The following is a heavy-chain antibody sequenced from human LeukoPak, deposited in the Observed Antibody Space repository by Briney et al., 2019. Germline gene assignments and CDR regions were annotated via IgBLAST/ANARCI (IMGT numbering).Heavy chain of an antibody. Sequence: SETLSLTCIVSGGSVSRSSDYWNWIRQPPGKGLEWMGSMYFSGSTYYNPSLKSRVSISVDTSKKEFSLKLSSVTAADTAVYYCARSIVVVVAATHYFDYWGQGTLVTVSS. CDR2: MYFSGST. V-gene: IGHV4-39*07. CDR3: ARSIVVVVAATHYFDY. J-gene: IGHJ4*02. CDR1: GGSVSRSSDY. D-gene: IGHD2-15*01.